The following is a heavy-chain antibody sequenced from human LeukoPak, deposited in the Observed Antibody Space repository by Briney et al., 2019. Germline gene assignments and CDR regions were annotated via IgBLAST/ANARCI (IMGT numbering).Heavy chain of an antibody. D-gene: IGHD1-26*01. Sequence: SETLPLTCTVSGYSFNSCYYWGWIRQAPGRGLEWIGNIHHSGSTYYSPSLKSRVTISVDPSKNEFSLKLNSVTAADTAVYYCAKQRGATPYYFDYWGQGTLVTVSS. V-gene: IGHV4-38-2*02. CDR1: GYSFNSCYY. J-gene: IGHJ4*02. CDR3: AKQRGATPYYFDY. CDR2: IHHSGST.